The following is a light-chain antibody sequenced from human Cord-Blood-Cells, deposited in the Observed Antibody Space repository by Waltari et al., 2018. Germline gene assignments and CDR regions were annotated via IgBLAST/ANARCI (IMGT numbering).Light chain of an antibody. J-gene: IGLJ1*01. CDR2: DVS. CDR1: SSDVGGYNY. V-gene: IGLV2-11*01. Sequence: QSALTQPRSVSGSPGQSVTISCTGTSSDVGGYNYVSWYQQHPGKAPKLMVYDVSKRPSGVPGRFSGSKARNTASLTISGLQAEDEADYYCCSYAGIYTYVFGTGTKVTVL. CDR3: CSYAGIYTYV.